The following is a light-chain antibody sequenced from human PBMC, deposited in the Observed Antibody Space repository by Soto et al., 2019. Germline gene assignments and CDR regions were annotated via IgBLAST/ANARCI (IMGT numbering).Light chain of an antibody. CDR1: RGVSANY. J-gene: IGKJ1*01. CDR3: QQYGSSPRT. Sequence: ENLLTQSPGTLSLSPGEGATLSCRASRGVSANYFAWYQQKPGQAPTLLIYGASIRAAGIPDRFSGSGSGTDFTLTIRRLEPDDFAVYYCQQYGSSPRTFGQGTKVEIK. CDR2: GAS. V-gene: IGKV3-20*01.